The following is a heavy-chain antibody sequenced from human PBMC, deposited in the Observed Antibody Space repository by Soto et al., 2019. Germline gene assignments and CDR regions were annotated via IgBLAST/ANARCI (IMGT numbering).Heavy chain of an antibody. J-gene: IGHJ4*02. V-gene: IGHV1-2*02. CDR3: ARSTARIAAAGTPWGY. CDR1: GYTFTGYY. CDR2: INPNSGGT. D-gene: IGHD6-13*01. Sequence: ASVKVSCKASGYTFTGYYMHWVRQAPGQGLEWMGWINPNSGGTNYAQKFQGRVTMTRDTSISTAYMELSRLRSDDTAVYYCARSTARIAAAGTPWGYWGQGTLVTVSS.